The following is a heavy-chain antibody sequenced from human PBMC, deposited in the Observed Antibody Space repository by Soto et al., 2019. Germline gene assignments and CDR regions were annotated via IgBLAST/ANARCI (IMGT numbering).Heavy chain of an antibody. CDR1: GGTFSSYA. J-gene: IGHJ6*02. V-gene: IGHV1-69*01. CDR3: ARSQGGSSSLDIYYYYYYGMDV. D-gene: IGHD2-15*01. Sequence: QVQLVQSGAEVKKPGSSVKVSCKAPGGTFSSYAISWVRQAPGQGLEWMGGIIPIFGTAKYAQKFHGRVTITADESTSTGYMELSSLRSEDTAVYYCARSQGGSSSLDIYYYYYYGMDVWGQGTTVTVSS. CDR2: IIPIFGTA.